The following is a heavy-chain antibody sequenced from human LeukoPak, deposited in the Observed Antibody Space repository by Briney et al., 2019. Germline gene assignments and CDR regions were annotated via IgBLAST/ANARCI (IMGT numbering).Heavy chain of an antibody. D-gene: IGHD3-16*01. CDR2: ISDSGGNT. CDR1: GLTFSNA. V-gene: IGHV3-23*01. CDR3: AKDGGAGQLLF. J-gene: IGHJ4*02. Sequence: GGSLRLSCAASGLTFSNAMSWVRQAPGKGLEWVSGISDSGGNTYYADSVKGRFTISRDNSKNTLYLQMSSLRAEDTAVYYCAKDGGAGQLLFWSQGTLVTVSS.